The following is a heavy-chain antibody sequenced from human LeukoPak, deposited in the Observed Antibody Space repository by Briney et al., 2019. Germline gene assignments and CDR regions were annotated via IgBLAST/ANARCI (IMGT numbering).Heavy chain of an antibody. Sequence: GGSLRLSCAASGFTFSNHGMTGVRKAPGKGLDWVSFISGNAGTTYYADSVTGRLIISRDTSKNTLFLQMNSLRAEDTAVYYCAREVDCSGGSCYRGAFDIWGQGTMVTVSS. CDR1: GFTFSNHG. CDR2: ISGNAGTT. D-gene: IGHD2-15*01. CDR3: AREVDCSGGSCYRGAFDI. V-gene: IGHV3-23*01. J-gene: IGHJ3*02.